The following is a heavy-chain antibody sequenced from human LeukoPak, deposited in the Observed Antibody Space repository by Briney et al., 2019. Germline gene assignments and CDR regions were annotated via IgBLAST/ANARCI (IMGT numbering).Heavy chain of an antibody. Sequence: TLSLTCTVSGGSISSGGYYWSWIRQHPGKGLEWIGYIYYSGSTYYNPSLKSRVTISVDTSKNQFSLKLSSVTAADTAVYYCARGGRYYDSSGYYYRFLDYWGQGTLVTVSS. CDR2: IYYSGST. J-gene: IGHJ4*02. V-gene: IGHV4-31*03. CDR1: GGSISSGGYY. CDR3: ARGGRYYDSSGYYYRFLDY. D-gene: IGHD3-22*01.